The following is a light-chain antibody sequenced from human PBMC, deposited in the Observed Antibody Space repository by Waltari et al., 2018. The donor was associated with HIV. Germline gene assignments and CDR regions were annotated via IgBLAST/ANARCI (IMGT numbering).Light chain of an antibody. CDR3: QSYDSSLSGVV. J-gene: IGLJ2*01. Sequence: QSVLTQPPSVSGAPGQRVTFSCTGSSSNIGAGYDVPWYQQLPGTAPKLLIYGNSNRPSGVPDRFSGSKSGTSASLAITGLQAEDEADYYCQSYDSSLSGVVFGGGTKLTVL. V-gene: IGLV1-40*01. CDR1: SSNIGAGYD. CDR2: GNS.